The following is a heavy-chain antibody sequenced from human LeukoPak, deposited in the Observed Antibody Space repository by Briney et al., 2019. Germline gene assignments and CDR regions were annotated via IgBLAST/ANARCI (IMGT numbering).Heavy chain of an antibody. D-gene: IGHD1-26*01. CDR1: GGSISSSSHY. J-gene: IGHJ4*02. V-gene: IGHV4-39*07. Sequence: SETLSLTCTVSGGSISSSSHYWGWIRQPPGKGLEWIGSISNSGSTHYNPSLKSRVTISVDTSNNQFSLKLSSVTAADTAVYYCATTTIRLGYWGQGTLVTVSS. CDR2: ISNSGST. CDR3: ATTTIRLGY.